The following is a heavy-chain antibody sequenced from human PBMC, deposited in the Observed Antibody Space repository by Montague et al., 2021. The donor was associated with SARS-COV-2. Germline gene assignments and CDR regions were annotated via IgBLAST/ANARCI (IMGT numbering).Heavy chain of an antibody. CDR1: GFRFDSYA. Sequence: SLRLSCAASGFRFDSYAMSWVRQAPGKGLEWLSAISSGGETTDYADSMKGRFTLSRDNSMNTLYLQMNRLRGEDTAVYYCAKGIYMRRGVSHGTDVWGQGTTVTVSS. D-gene: IGHD3-10*01. V-gene: IGHV3-23*01. J-gene: IGHJ6*02. CDR3: AKGIYMRRGVSHGTDV. CDR2: ISSGGETT.